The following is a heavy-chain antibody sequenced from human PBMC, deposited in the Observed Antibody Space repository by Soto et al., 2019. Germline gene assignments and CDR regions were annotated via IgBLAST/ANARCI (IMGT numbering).Heavy chain of an antibody. V-gene: IGHV3-9*01. J-gene: IGHJ4*02. D-gene: IGHD1-26*01. CDR2: ISWNSGSI. CDR3: AQVIKGGSFGY. Sequence: EVQLVESGGGLVQPGRSLRLSCAASGFTFDDYAMHWVRQAPGKGLEWVSGISWNSGSIGYADSVKGRFTISRDNAKNSLYLQMNSLRAEDTALYDWAQVIKGGSFGYWGQGTRVPVSS. CDR1: GFTFDDYA.